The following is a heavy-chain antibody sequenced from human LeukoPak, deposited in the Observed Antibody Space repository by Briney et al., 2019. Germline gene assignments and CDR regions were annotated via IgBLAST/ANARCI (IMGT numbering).Heavy chain of an antibody. J-gene: IGHJ5*02. D-gene: IGHD3-3*01. V-gene: IGHV4-39*01. CDR3: ARLGAFYDFWSGYYSPNWFDP. CDR2: IYYSGST. CDR1: GGSISSSSYY. Sequence: SETLSLTCTVSGGSISSSSYYWGWIRQPPGKGLEWIGSIYYSGSTYYNPSLKSRVTISVDTSKNQFSLKLSSVTAADTAVYYCARLGAFYDFWSGYYSPNWFDPWGQGTLVTVSS.